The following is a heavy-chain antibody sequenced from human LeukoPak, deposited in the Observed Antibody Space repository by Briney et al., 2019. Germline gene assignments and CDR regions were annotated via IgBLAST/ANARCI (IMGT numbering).Heavy chain of an antibody. CDR2: ISAYNGNT. D-gene: IGHD1-26*01. Sequence: GASVKVSCKAPGYTFTSYGISWVRQAPGQGLEWMGWISAYNGNTNYAQKLQGRVTMTTDTSTSTAYLELRSLRSDDTAVYYCARVAGASTGSPFDAFDIWGQGTMVTVSS. CDR3: ARVAGASTGSPFDAFDI. J-gene: IGHJ3*02. CDR1: GYTFTSYG. V-gene: IGHV1-18*01.